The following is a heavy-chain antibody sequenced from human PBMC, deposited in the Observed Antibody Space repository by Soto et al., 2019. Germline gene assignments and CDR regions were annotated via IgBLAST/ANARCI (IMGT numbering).Heavy chain of an antibody. Sequence: QVQLQQWGAGLLKPSETLSLTCAVYGGSFSGYYWSWIRQPPGKGLEWIGEINHSGSTNYNPSLKSRVTISVDTSKNQCTLKMSSVTAADTAVYYCASPKNPHITRGPYSSWGQGTLVTVSS. V-gene: IGHV4-34*01. CDR3: ASPKNPHITRGPYSS. D-gene: IGHD2-15*01. CDR2: INHSGST. J-gene: IGHJ4*02. CDR1: GGSFSGYY.